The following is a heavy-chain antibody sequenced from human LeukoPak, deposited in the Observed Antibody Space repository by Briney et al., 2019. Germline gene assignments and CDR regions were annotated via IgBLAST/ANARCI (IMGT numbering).Heavy chain of an antibody. CDR3: ARVGSGYYLNNWFDP. D-gene: IGHD3-3*01. V-gene: IGHV1-69*05. J-gene: IGHJ5*02. Sequence: ASVTVSCKASGGTFSSYAISWVRQAPGQGLEWMGGIIPIFGTANYAQKFQGRVTITTDESTSTAYMELSSLRSEDTAVYYCARVGSGYYLNNWFDPWGQGTLVTVSS. CDR2: IIPIFGTA. CDR1: GGTFSSYA.